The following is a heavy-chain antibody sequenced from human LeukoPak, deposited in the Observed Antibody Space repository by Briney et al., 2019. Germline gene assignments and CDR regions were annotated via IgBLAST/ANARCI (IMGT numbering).Heavy chain of an antibody. CDR2: INPNNGDT. D-gene: IGHD4-17*01. Sequence: GASVKVSCKASGYTFTDYYIHWLRQAPGQGLEWMGWINPNNGDTNYAQKFQGRVTITADKSTSTAYMELSSLRSEDTAVYYCAMDGDYGQGDYWGQGTLVTVSS. CDR3: AMDGDYGQGDY. V-gene: IGHV1-2*02. J-gene: IGHJ4*02. CDR1: GYTFTDYY.